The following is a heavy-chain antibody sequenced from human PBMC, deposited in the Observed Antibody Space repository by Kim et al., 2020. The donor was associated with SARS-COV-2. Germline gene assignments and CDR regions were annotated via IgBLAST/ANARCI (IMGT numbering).Heavy chain of an antibody. V-gene: IGHV3-48*03. CDR3: ASSSSGYSDNWFDP. CDR1: GFTFSSYE. J-gene: IGHJ5*02. Sequence: GGSLRLSCAASGFTFSSYEMHWVRQAPGKGLEWVSYITFIGSTIYYAYSVKGRFTISRDNAKNSLYLQMNSLRAEDTAVYYCASSSSGYSDNWFDPWGQGTLVTVSS. CDR2: ITFIGSTI. D-gene: IGHD3-22*01.